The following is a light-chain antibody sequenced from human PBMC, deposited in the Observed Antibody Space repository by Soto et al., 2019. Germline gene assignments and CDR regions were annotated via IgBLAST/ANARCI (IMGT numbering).Light chain of an antibody. CDR3: QQYGSSPRLT. CDR1: QSVSSSY. V-gene: IGKV3-20*01. CDR2: GAS. J-gene: IGKJ4*01. Sequence: EIVLTQSPGTLSLSPGERATLSCRASQSVSSSYLAWYQQKPAQAPRLLIYGASSRATGIPDMFSGSGSGTDFTLTISRLEPEDFAVYYCQQYGSSPRLTFGGGTQVEIK.